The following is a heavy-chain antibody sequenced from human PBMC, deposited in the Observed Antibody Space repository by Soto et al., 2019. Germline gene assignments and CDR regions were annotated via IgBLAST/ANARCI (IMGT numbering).Heavy chain of an antibody. D-gene: IGHD3-22*01. CDR3: AREKWTYYDSSGYYRYFDY. CDR1: GGSISSGVYY. J-gene: IGHJ4*02. V-gene: IGHV4-31*02. CDR2: IYYSGIT. Sequence: PSETRSLTWTVSGGSISSGVYYWIWIRQHPGKGLEWIGYIYYSGITYYNPSLKSRVTISVDTSKNQFSLKLSSVTAADTAVYYCAREKWTYYDSSGYYRYFDYWGQGTLVTVSS.